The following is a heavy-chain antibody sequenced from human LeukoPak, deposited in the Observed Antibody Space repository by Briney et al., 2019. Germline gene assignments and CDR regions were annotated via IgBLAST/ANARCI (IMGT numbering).Heavy chain of an antibody. CDR3: ARSVVTLYWYFDL. D-gene: IGHD4-23*01. CDR1: GGSISGYY. CDR2: IYYSGST. J-gene: IGHJ2*01. Sequence: SETLSLTCTVSGGSISGYYYNWIRQPPGKGLEWIGYIYYSGSTNYNHSLKSRVTISLDTSKNQFSLKLSSVTTADTAVYYCARSVVTLYWYFDLWGRGTLVTVSS. V-gene: IGHV4-59*01.